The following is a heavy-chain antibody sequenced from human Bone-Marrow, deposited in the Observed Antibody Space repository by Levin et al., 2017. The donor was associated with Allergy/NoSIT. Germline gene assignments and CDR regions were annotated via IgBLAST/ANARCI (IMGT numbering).Heavy chain of an antibody. CDR3: ARILLWFGDRGIDY. CDR1: GFTFSSYS. V-gene: IGHV3-21*01. D-gene: IGHD3-10*01. CDR2: ISSSSSYI. Sequence: GGSLRLSCAASGFTFSSYSMNWVRQAPGKGLEWVSSISSSSSYIYYADSVKGRFTISRDNAKNSLYLQMNSLRAEDTAVYYCARILLWFGDRGIDYWGQGTLVTVSS. J-gene: IGHJ4*02.